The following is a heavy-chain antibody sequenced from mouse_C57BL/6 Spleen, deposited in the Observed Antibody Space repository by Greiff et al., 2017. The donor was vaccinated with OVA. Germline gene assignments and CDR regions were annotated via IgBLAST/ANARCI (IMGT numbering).Heavy chain of an antibody. CDR3: ARGGSTMVTFFDY. D-gene: IGHD2-2*01. J-gene: IGHJ2*01. Sequence: VQLQQSGPELVKPGASVKIPCKASGYTFTDYNMDWVKQTHGKSLEWIGDINPNNGGTIYNQKFKGKATLTVDKSSSTAYMELRSLTSEDTAVYYCARGGSTMVTFFDYWGQGTTLTVSS. CDR1: GYTFTDYN. CDR2: INPNNGGT. V-gene: IGHV1-18*01.